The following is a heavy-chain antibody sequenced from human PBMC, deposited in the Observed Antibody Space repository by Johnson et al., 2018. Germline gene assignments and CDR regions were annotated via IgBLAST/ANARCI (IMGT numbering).Heavy chain of an antibody. CDR3: TTEPWGGIVVFDDYDGMDG. V-gene: IGHV3-15*01. CDR2: IQRQTDGGTA. J-gene: IGHJ6*02. CDR1: GFTFSSAW. Sequence: VQLVECGGGLVKPGGSIRLSCAASGFTFSSAWMSWARQAPGEGLEWVGRIQRQTDGGTADSAAPVKGRFTISRHDSERTLYLQMNSRKTEDTAVYYFTTEPWGGIVVFDDYDGMDGWGQGTTVTVS. D-gene: IGHD2-15*01.